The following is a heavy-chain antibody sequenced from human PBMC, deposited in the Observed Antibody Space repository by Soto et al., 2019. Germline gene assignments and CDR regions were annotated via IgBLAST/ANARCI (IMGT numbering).Heavy chain of an antibody. J-gene: IGHJ3*02. CDR2: INHSGST. CDR3: ARGGYSGYDLSRGAFDI. Sequence: SETLSLTCAVYGGSFSGYYWSWIRQPPGKGLEWIGEINHSGSTNYNPSLKSRVTISVDKSKNQFSLKLSSVTAADTAVYYCARGGYSGYDLSRGAFDIWGQGTMVTVSS. V-gene: IGHV4-34*01. D-gene: IGHD5-12*01. CDR1: GGSFSGYY.